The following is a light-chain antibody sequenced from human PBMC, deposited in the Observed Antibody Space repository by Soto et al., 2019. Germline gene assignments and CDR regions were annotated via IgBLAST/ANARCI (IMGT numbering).Light chain of an antibody. J-gene: IGLJ2*01. Sequence: QSVLTQPASESGSPGQSITISCTGTSSDVGGYNYVSWYQQHPGKAPKVMIYDVSKRPSGISNRFSGSKSGNTASLTISGLQVEDEADYYCSSYTSGSTRVVFGGGTKVTVL. CDR1: SSDVGGYNY. CDR2: DVS. V-gene: IGLV2-14*03. CDR3: SSYTSGSTRVV.